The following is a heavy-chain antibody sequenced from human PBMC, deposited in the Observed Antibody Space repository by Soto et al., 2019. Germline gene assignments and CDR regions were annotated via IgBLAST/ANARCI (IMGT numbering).Heavy chain of an antibody. D-gene: IGHD3-3*01. V-gene: IGHV4-4*02. Sequence: SETLSLTCAVSGGSISSSNWWSWVRQPPGKGLEWIGEIYHSGSTNYNPSLKSRVTISVDKSKNQFSLKLSSVTAADTAVYYCARDPRFLEWSIVFYGMDVWGQWTMVTHSS. CDR2: IYHSGST. CDR1: GGSISSSNW. J-gene: IGHJ6*01. CDR3: ARDPRFLEWSIVFYGMDV.